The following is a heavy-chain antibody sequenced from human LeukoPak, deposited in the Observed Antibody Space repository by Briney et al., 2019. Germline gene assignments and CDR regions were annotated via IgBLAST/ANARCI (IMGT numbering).Heavy chain of an antibody. CDR2: IRYDGNKK. V-gene: IGHV3-30*02. CDR3: ARDRIAARYNWFDP. D-gene: IGHD6-6*01. Sequence: PGGSLRLSCAASGFTFSSYGMQWVRQAPGKGLEWVAFIRYDGNKKYYADSVKGRFTISRDNSKNTLYLQMNSLRAEDTAVYYCARDRIAARYNWFDPWGQGTLVTVSS. J-gene: IGHJ5*02. CDR1: GFTFSSYG.